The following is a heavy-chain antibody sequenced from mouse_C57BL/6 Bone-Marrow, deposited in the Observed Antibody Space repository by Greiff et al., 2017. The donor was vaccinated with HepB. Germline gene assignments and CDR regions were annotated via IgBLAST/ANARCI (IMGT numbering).Heavy chain of an antibody. J-gene: IGHJ1*03. V-gene: IGHV14-4*01. CDR2: IDPENGDT. Sequence: EVQLQESGAELVRPGASVKLSCTASGFNIKDDYMHWVKQRPEQGLEWIGWIDPENGDTEYASKFQGKATITADTSSNTAYLQLSSLTSEDTAVYYCTTGHTWYFDVWGTGTTVTVSS. CDR1: GFNIKDDY. CDR3: TTGHTWYFDV.